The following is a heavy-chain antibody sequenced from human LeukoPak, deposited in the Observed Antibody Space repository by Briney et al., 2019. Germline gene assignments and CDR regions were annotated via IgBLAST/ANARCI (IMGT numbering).Heavy chain of an antibody. CDR2: ISWNSGSI. D-gene: IGHD5-18*01. CDR3: AKDIDSYGYLGYFDY. CDR1: GFTFSSYA. Sequence: GGSLRLSCAASGFTFSSYAMHWVRQAPGKGLEWVSGISWNSGSIGYADSVKGRFTISRDNAKNSLYRQMNSLRAEDMALYYCAKDIDSYGYLGYFDYWGQGTLVTVSS. J-gene: IGHJ4*02. V-gene: IGHV3-9*03.